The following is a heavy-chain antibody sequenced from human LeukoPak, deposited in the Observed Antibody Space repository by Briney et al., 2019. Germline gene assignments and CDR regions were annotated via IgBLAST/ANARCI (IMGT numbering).Heavy chain of an antibody. CDR2: ISSSSSYI. D-gene: IGHD3-16*02. CDR1: GFTLSSYS. J-gene: IGHJ4*02. Sequence: GGSLRLSYAASGFTLSSYSMNWVRQAPGKGLEWVSSISSSSSYIYYADSVKGRFTISRDNAKNSLYLQMNSLRAEDTAVYYCARGSGYDYVWGSYRYYWGQGTLVTVSS. CDR3: ARGSGYDYVWGSYRYY. V-gene: IGHV3-21*01.